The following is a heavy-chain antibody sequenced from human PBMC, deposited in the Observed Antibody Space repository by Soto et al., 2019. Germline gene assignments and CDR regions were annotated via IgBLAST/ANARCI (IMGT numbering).Heavy chain of an antibody. J-gene: IGHJ4*02. CDR1: GFTFSSYA. Sequence: EVQLLESGGGLVQPGGSLRLSCAASGFTFSSYAMSWVRQAPGKGLEWVSAISGSGGSTYYADSVKGRFTISRDNSKNTLYLQMNSLRAEHTAVDYCSKGPWPTVVTPLNYWGQGPLVTASS. V-gene: IGHV3-23*01. CDR3: SKGPWPTVVTPLNY. D-gene: IGHD4-17*01. CDR2: ISGSGGST.